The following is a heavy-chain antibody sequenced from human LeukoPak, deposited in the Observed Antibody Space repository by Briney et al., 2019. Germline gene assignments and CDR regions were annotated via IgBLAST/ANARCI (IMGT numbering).Heavy chain of an antibody. D-gene: IGHD3-10*01. CDR2: IYPGDSDT. CDR1: GYSFTSYW. J-gene: IGHJ5*02. Sequence: GESLKISCKGSGYSFTSYWIAWVRQMPGKGLEWMGIIYPGDSDTRYSPSFQGQVTISADKSINTAYLQWSSLKASDTAIYYCARGSPYYIGSGTLRWSDPWGQGTLVTVSS. V-gene: IGHV5-51*01. CDR3: ARGSPYYIGSGTLRWSDP.